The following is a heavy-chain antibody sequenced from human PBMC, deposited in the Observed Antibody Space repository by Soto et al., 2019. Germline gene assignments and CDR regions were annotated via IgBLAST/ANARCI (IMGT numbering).Heavy chain of an antibody. CDR1: GCC. J-gene: IGHJ5*02. V-gene: IGHV4-30-2*01. CDR3: ARSRDLLTLFDP. CDR2: IYHSGST. Sequence: GCCRSFKQQPSGKGLEWIGYIYHSGSTYYNPSLKSRVTISVDRSKNQFSLKLSSVTAADTAVYYGARSRDLLTLFDPLRQGTLVIVFS. D-gene: IGHD2-15*01.